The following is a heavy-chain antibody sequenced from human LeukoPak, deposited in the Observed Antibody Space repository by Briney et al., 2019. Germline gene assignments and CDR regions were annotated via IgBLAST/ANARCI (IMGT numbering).Heavy chain of an antibody. J-gene: IGHJ6*02. CDR3: ARDPRGYSSSWYGYYYYGTDV. V-gene: IGHV3-30-3*01. CDR1: GFTFSSYP. CDR2: ISYDGSNK. D-gene: IGHD6-13*01. Sequence: PGGSLRLSCAASGFTFSSYPMHWVRQAPGKGLEWVAVISYDGSNKYYADSVKGRFTISRDNSKNTLYLQMNSLRAEDTAVYYCARDPRGYSSSWYGYYYYGTDVWGQGTTVTVSS.